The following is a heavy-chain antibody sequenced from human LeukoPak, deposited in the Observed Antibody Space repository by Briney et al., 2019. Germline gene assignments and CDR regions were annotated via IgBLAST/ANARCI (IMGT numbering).Heavy chain of an antibody. J-gene: IGHJ6*02. Sequence: SETLSLTCTVSGGSISSSSYYWGWIRQPPGKGLEWIGSIYYSGSTYYNPSLKSRVTISVDTSKNQFSLKLSSVTAADTAVYYCAREVRFLEWFAPPPYYYGMDVWGQGTTVTVSS. V-gene: IGHV4-39*02. CDR2: IYYSGST. D-gene: IGHD3-3*01. CDR3: AREVRFLEWFAPPPYYYGMDV. CDR1: GGSISSSSYY.